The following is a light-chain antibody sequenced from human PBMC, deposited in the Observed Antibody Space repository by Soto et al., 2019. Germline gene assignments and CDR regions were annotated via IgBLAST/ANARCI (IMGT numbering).Light chain of an antibody. V-gene: IGKV1-39*01. J-gene: IGKJ2*01. CDR1: QSISSY. CDR2: AAS. CDR3: QQSYSTLMYT. Sequence: DIQMTQSPSSLSASVGDRVTITCRASQSISSYLNWYQQKPGKAPKLLIYAASSLQSGVPSRFSGSGSGTDFTLTISSLQPEDFATYYCQQSYSTLMYTFGLGTNLAIK.